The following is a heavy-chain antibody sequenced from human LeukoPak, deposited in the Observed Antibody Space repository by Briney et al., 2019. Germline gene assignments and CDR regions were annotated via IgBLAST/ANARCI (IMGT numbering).Heavy chain of an antibody. CDR1: RGTFSSYA. V-gene: IGHV1-69*05. Sequence: SVKVPRNASRGTFSSYAISWVRQAPGQGLEWMGGIIPIFGTANYAQKFQGRVTITTDESTSTAYMELSSLRSEDTAVYYCARDQWLVRWGQGTLVTVSS. CDR2: IIPIFGTA. J-gene: IGHJ4*02. CDR3: ARDQWLVR. D-gene: IGHD6-19*01.